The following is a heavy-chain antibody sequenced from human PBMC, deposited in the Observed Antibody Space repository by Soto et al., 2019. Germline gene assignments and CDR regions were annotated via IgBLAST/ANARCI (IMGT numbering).Heavy chain of an antibody. CDR3: ARHQRDDASRKIDC. D-gene: IGHD3-16*01. J-gene: IGHJ4*02. Sequence: GESLKISCQGSGYSFTSYWIGWVRQMPGKGLEWMWIINPADSYIKYSPSFQGQVTISADKSIGTAYLQWSSLKASDTAMYYCARHQRDDASRKIDCWGQGTLVTVSS. V-gene: IGHV5-51*01. CDR1: GYSFTSYW. CDR2: INPADSYI.